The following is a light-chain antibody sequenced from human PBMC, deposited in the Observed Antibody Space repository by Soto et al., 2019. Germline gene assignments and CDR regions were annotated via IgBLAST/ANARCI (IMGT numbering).Light chain of an antibody. V-gene: IGLV2-8*01. CDR3: STYAGSNNFVV. CDR1: SSDVGYYNF. CDR2: EVT. Sequence: QSVLTQPPSASGSPGQSVTISCTGTSSDVGYYNFVSWYQQHPGKAPKLMISEVTKRPSGVPDRFSGSKSGNTASLTVSGLQAEDEADYYCSTYAGSNNFVVFGGWTKLTVL. J-gene: IGLJ2*01.